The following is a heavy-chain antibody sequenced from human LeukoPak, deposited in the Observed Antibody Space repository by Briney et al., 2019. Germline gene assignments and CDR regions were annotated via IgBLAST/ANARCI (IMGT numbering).Heavy chain of an antibody. J-gene: IGHJ4*02. D-gene: IGHD5-24*01. CDR2: IYPGDSGT. V-gene: IGHV5-51*01. CDR3: ASRDGYNPYFDY. Sequence: GESLKISCKGSGYSFTTFWIGWVRQMPGKGLEWMGIIYPGDSGTRNNPSFQGQVTISADKSTSTAYLQWSSLKASDTAIYYCASRDGYNPYFDYWGQGTLVAVSS. CDR1: GYSFTTFW.